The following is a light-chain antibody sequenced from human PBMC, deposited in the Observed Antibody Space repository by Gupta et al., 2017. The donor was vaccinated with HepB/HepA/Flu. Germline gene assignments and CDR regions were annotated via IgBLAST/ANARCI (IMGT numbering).Light chain of an antibody. V-gene: IGKV1-33*01. CDR1: QDISNY. CDR3: QQYDDLPPHT. J-gene: IGKJ4*01. Sequence: DIQMTQSPSSLSASVGDRVTITCQASQDISNYLNWYQQKPGKAPKLLIYDASNWETGVPSRFSGSGSGTDFTFTISSLQPEDIATYYCQQYDDLPPHTFGGGTKVEIK. CDR2: DAS.